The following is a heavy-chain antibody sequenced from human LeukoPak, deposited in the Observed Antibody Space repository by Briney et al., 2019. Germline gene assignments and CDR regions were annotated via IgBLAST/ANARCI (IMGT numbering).Heavy chain of an antibody. CDR1: GGSISSSSYY. J-gene: IGHJ5*02. Sequence: SETLSLTCTVSGGSISSSSYYWGWIRQPPGKGLEWIGSIYYSGSTYYNPSLKSRVTISVDTSKNQFSLKLSSVTAADTAVYYCARRVEHFWSGPWGQGTLVTVSS. CDR3: ARRVEHFWSGP. V-gene: IGHV4-39*01. D-gene: IGHD3-3*02. CDR2: IYYSGST.